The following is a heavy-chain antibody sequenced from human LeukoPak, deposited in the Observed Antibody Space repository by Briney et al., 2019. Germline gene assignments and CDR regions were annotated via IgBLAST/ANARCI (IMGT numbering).Heavy chain of an antibody. CDR2: IQYDGSDK. Sequence: GGSLRLSCAASGFMFSSYGMHWVRQAPGKGPEWVAFIQYDGSDKYYADSVKGRFTISRDNSKNTLYLQMNSLRAEDTSVYYCANLGGMFSWGQGTLVTVSS. CDR3: ANLGGMFS. CDR1: GFMFSSYG. D-gene: IGHD1-26*01. V-gene: IGHV3-30*02. J-gene: IGHJ4*02.